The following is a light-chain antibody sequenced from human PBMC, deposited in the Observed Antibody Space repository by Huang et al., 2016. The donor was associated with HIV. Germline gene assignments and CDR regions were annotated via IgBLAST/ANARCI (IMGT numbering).Light chain of an antibody. CDR2: GAS. CDR3: QQYGNSPIT. J-gene: IGKJ3*01. CDR1: QSLSSNY. Sequence: EIVLTQSPGTLSVSPGERATLPCRVSQSLSSNYLAWYQQKPGQAPRLLIYGASNRATGVSDRFSGSGSGTDFTLTISRLEPEDCAVYYCQQYGNSPITFGPGTKVDIK. V-gene: IGKV3-20*01.